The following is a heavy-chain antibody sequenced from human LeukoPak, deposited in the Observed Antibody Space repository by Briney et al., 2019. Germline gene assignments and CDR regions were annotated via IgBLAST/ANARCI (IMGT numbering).Heavy chain of an antibody. CDR1: GFTFRNYG. CDR3: ANPQSRGYDYLDY. D-gene: IGHD5-12*01. J-gene: IGHJ4*01. Sequence: GSLRLSCAASGFTFRNYGMHWVRQAPGKGLEWVAVISIDESEKYYADSVKGRFTISRDNPKNTLYLQMNSPRGDDTAVYYCANPQSRGYDYLDYWGHGTLVTVSS. CDR2: ISIDESEK. V-gene: IGHV3-30*18.